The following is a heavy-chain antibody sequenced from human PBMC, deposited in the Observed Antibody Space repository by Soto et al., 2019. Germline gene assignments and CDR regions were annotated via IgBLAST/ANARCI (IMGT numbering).Heavy chain of an antibody. CDR3: ARGLRITIFRVVIQSNWFDP. CDR1: GGSFSGYY. Sequence: SETLSLTCAVYGGSFSGYYWSWIRQPPGKGLEWIGEINHSGSTNYNPSLKSRVTISVDTSKNQFSLKLSSVTAADTAVYYCARGLRITIFRVVIQSNWFDPWGQGTLVTVSS. CDR2: INHSGST. D-gene: IGHD3-3*01. V-gene: IGHV4-34*01. J-gene: IGHJ5*02.